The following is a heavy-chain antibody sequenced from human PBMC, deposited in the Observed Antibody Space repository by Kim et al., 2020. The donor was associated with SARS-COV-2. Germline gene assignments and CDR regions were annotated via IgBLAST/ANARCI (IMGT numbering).Heavy chain of an antibody. D-gene: IGHD3-10*01. Sequence: SETLSLTCTVSDDSINSYYWTWIRQPAGKGLEWIGRIFTTGSTNYNPSLKSRVTISIDTSRNQFSLKLTSVTAADTAVYYCARQTRGGGDGWCDPWGQGTLVTVSS. V-gene: IGHV4-4*07. J-gene: IGHJ5*02. CDR1: DDSINSYY. CDR3: ARQTRGGGDGWCDP. CDR2: IFTTGST.